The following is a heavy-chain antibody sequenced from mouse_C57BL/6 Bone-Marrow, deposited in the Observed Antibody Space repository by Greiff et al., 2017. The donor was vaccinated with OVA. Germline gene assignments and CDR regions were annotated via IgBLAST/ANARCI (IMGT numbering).Heavy chain of an antibody. V-gene: IGHV1-74*01. D-gene: IGHD2-1*01. CDR1: GYTFTSYW. CDR3: AIVDYGNYFDY. J-gene: IGHJ2*01. CDR2: LHPSDSDT. Sequence: QVQLQQPGAELVKPGASVKVSCKASGYTFTSYWMHWVKQRPGQGLEWIGRLHPSDSDTNYNQKFKGKATLTVDKSSSTAYMQLSSLTSEDSAVYYCAIVDYGNYFDYWGQGTTLTVSS.